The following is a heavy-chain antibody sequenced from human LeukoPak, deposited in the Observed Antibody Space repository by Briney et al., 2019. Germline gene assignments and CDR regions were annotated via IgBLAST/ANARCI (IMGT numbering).Heavy chain of an antibody. J-gene: IGHJ3*02. CDR1: GDTFSNYA. CDR3: ARDASGTDAFDI. V-gene: IGHV1-69*13. D-gene: IGHD1-1*01. Sequence: GASVKVSCKASGDTFSNYAISWVRQAPGQGLEWMGGIIPIFGTTTYAQKFQGRVTMTADESTNTAYMEVSSLRSEDTAMYYCARDASGTDAFDIWGQGTMVTVSS. CDR2: IIPIFGTT.